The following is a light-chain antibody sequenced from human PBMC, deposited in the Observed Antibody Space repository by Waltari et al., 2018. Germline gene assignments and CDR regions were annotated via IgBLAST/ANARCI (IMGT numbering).Light chain of an antibody. V-gene: IGKV2-28*01. J-gene: IGKJ5*01. CDR1: QSLLDNNGYNY. CDR2: LGS. Sequence: DIVMTQSPLSLPVTPGEPASISCRSSQSLLDNNGYNYLDWYLQKPGQSPQILIYLGSNRAAGVPDRCSGSGSGTDFTLKISRVEAEDAGVYYCAEALQSVTFGQGTRLEIK. CDR3: AEALQSVT.